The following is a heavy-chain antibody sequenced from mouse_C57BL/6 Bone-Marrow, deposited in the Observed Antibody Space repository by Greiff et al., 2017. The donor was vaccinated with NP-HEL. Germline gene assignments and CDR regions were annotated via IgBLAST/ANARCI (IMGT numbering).Heavy chain of an antibody. D-gene: IGHD2-2*01. Sequence: VKLMESGAELARPGASVKLSCKASGYTFTSYGISWVKQRTGQGLEWIGEIYPRSGNTYYNEKFKGKATLTADKSSSTAYMELRSLTSEDSAVYFCARWMVTTGWFAYWGQGTLVTVSA. V-gene: IGHV1-81*01. CDR2: IYPRSGNT. CDR1: GYTFTSYG. J-gene: IGHJ3*01. CDR3: ARWMVTTGWFAY.